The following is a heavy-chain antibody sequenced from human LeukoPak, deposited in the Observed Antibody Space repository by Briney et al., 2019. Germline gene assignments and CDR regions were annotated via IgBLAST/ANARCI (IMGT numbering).Heavy chain of an antibody. CDR1: GFTFDDYA. V-gene: IGHV3-9*01. CDR2: ISWNSGSI. J-gene: IGHJ4*02. Sequence: GGSLRLSCAASGFTFDDYAMHWVRHAPGKGLEWVSGISWNSGSIGYADSVKGRFTISRDNAKNSLYLQMNSLRAEDTAVYYCARGGIAAAGISYFDYWGQGTLVTVSS. CDR3: ARGGIAAAGISYFDY. D-gene: IGHD6-13*01.